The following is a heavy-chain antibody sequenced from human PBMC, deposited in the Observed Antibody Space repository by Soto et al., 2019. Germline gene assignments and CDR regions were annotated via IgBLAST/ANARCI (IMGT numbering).Heavy chain of an antibody. V-gene: IGHV1-69*12. J-gene: IGHJ6*02. D-gene: IGHD2-2*01. CDR2: IIPIFGTA. CDR1: GGTFSSYA. CDR3: ARHIVLVPARDYYYGMDV. Sequence: QVQLVQSGAEVKKPGSSVKVSCKASGGTFSSYAISWVRQAPGQGLEWMGGIIPIFGTANYAQKFQGRVTMTADDSTSTAYMELSSLRSEDTAVYYCARHIVLVPARDYYYGMDVWGQGTTVTVSS.